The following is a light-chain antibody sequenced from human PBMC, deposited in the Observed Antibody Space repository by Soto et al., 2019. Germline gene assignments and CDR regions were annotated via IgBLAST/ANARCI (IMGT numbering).Light chain of an antibody. V-gene: IGKV1-5*01. J-gene: IGKJ1*01. CDR2: DVS. CDR3: QQYNSYSSWT. Sequence: DIQMTQSPSTLSASVGDRVTITCRASQNINFYLAWYQQKPGKAPQILLFDVSRLARGVPSRFSGSGACTEVTLTISSLQPDDFATYYCQQYNSYSSWTFGLGTKVDIK. CDR1: QNINFY.